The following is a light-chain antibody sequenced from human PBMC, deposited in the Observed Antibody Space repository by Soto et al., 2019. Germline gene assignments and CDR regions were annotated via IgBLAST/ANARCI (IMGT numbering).Light chain of an antibody. CDR3: QTWGTSVVV. J-gene: IGLJ2*01. Sequence: QLVLTQSPSASASLGASVKLTCTLSSGHSSYAIAWHQQQPEKGPRYLMKVNSDGSHSKGDGIPDRFSGSSSGAERYFTISSLQSEDEADYYCQTWGTSVVVFGGGTKLTVL. CDR2: VNSDGSH. CDR1: SGHSSYA. V-gene: IGLV4-69*01.